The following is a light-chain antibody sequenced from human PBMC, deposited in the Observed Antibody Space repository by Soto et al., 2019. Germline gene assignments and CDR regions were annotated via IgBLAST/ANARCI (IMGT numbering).Light chain of an antibody. CDR2: SNN. J-gene: IGLJ2*01. V-gene: IGLV1-44*01. CDR1: SSNIGTNT. Sequence: QSVLTQPPSASGTPGQRVTISCSGSSSNIGTNTVNWYQQLPGPAPKFLIYSNNQRPSGVPDRFSGSKSGTSASLAISGLQPDDEADYYCAAWDGSLNGVLFGGGTKLTVL. CDR3: AAWDGSLNGVL.